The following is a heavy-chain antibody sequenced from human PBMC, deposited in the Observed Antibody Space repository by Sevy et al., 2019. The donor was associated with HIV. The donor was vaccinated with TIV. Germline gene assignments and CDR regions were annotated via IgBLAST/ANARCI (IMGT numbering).Heavy chain of an antibody. J-gene: IGHJ6*02. CDR3: ARNSLRFLEWLPKSYYYYGMDV. Sequence: GGSLRLSCAASGFTFSSYSMNWVRQAPGKGLEWVSYISSSSSTIYYAYSVKGRFTISRDNAKNSLYLQMNSLRDEDTAVYYCARNSLRFLEWLPKSYYYYGMDVWGQGTTVTVSS. CDR2: ISSSSSTI. D-gene: IGHD3-3*01. V-gene: IGHV3-48*02. CDR1: GFTFSSYS.